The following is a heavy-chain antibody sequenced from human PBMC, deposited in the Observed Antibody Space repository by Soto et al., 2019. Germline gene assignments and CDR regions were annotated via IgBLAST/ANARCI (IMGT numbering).Heavy chain of an antibody. CDR1: GFSLSTNGVG. D-gene: IGHD3-16*01. CDR3: AHRRGGQYYFDY. J-gene: IGHJ4*02. V-gene: IGHV2-5*02. CDR2: IYWDGDK. Sequence: QITLKESGPTLVKPTQTLTLTCTFSGFSLSTNGVGVGWIRQPPGKALEWLALIYWDGDKRYSPSLKSRLTITKDTSKNQIILPMTNMDPVDTATYYCAHRRGGQYYFDYWGQGTLVTVSS.